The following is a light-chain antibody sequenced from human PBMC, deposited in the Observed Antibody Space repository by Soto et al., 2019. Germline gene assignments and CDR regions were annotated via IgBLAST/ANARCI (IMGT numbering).Light chain of an antibody. CDR3: QQYYTYWHM. CDR1: QSISTY. Sequence: DIQMTQSPSSLSASVGDGVTITCRASQSISTYLNWSQQKPGKAPKLLIYDASNLESGVPSTFSGSGSGTEFTLTISSLQPDDFATYYCQQYYTYWHMFGQGTKVDIK. J-gene: IGKJ1*01. V-gene: IGKV1-5*01. CDR2: DAS.